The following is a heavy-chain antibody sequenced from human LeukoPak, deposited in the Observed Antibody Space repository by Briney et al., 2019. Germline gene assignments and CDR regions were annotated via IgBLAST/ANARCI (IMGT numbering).Heavy chain of an antibody. D-gene: IGHD6-6*01. Sequence: PGGSLRLSCAASGFTFSDCYMSWFRQAPGKGLEWLSYIGGGGADTNYADSVKGRFTTSRDNAKSSLYLQMNSLRAEDTAVYYCAKTLVASPGNTGGPWGQGTLVTVSS. J-gene: IGHJ5*02. CDR1: GFTFSDCY. CDR3: AKTLVASPGNTGGP. V-gene: IGHV3-11*03. CDR2: IGGGGADT.